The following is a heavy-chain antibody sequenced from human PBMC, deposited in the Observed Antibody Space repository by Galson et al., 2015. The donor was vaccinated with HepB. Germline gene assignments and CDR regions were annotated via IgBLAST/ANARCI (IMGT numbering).Heavy chain of an antibody. V-gene: IGHV7-4-1*02. D-gene: IGHD3-22*01. J-gene: IGHJ4*02. CDR3: TRAEGSGYYYVGY. Sequence: SVKVSCKATGYTFLHYAISWVRQAPGQGLEWMGWINTNTGNPTYAQGFTGRFVFSLETSVSTAYLQISSLKADDTAVYYCTRAEGSGYYYVGYWGQGTLVTVSS. CDR2: INTNTGNP. CDR1: GYTFLHYA.